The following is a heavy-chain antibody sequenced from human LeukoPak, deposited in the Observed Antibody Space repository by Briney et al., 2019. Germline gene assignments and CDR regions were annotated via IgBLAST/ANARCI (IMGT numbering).Heavy chain of an antibody. CDR1: GFTFSDYY. Sequence: GGSLRLSCAASGFTFSDYYMSWIRQAPGKGLEWVSYISSSGSTIYYADSVKGRFTISRDNAKNSLYLQMNSLRAEDTAVYYCARDGWNYYDSSGYIDYWGQGILVTVSS. J-gene: IGHJ4*02. CDR2: ISSSGSTI. V-gene: IGHV3-11*01. D-gene: IGHD3-22*01. CDR3: ARDGWNYYDSSGYIDY.